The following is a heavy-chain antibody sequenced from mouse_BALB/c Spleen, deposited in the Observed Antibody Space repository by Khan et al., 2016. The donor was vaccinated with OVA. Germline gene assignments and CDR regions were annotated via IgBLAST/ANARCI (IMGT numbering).Heavy chain of an antibody. CDR2: INPSTGYT. CDR3: ARTATMTYRFAY. Sequence: QVQLQQSGAELAKPGASVKMSCKASGYTFTTYWIHWVKQRPGQGLEWIGYINPSTGYTEYNQKFKDKATLTADKSSSTAYMQLSSLTSEDSAVYYCARTATMTYRFAYWGQGTLVTVSA. D-gene: IGHD2-4*01. V-gene: IGHV1-7*01. CDR1: GYTFTTYW. J-gene: IGHJ3*01.